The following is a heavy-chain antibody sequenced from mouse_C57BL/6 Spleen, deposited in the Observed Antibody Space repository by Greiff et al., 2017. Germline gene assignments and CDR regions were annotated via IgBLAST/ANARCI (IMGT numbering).Heavy chain of an antibody. CDR1: GFNIKDYY. CDR3: ARSGDGDYLFAC. Sequence: EVHLVEPGAELVKPGASVKLSCTASGFNIKDYYMHWVKQRTEQGLEWLGRIDPEDGETKYDPKFQGKATITADTSSNTAYLQLSSLTSADTAVYYCARSGDGDYLFACGGQGTLGTVSA. V-gene: IGHV14-2*01. CDR2: IDPEDGET. J-gene: IGHJ3*01. D-gene: IGHD2-13*01.